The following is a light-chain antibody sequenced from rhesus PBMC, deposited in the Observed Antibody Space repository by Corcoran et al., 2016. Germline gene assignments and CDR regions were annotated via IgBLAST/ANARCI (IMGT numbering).Light chain of an antibody. Sequence: DIQLTQSPSSLSASVGDRVTITCRASQGISSYLAWYQQKSGKAPKLLIYDASNLQSGVTSRFSGSGSGTEVTITISCLQPEVFATYYYQQRSSYPFTFGPGTKLDIK. CDR2: DAS. V-gene: IGKV1-38*01. CDR3: QQRSSYPFT. CDR1: QGISSY. J-gene: IGKJ3*01.